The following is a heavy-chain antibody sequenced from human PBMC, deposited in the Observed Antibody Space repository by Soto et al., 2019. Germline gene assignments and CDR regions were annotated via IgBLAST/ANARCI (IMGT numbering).Heavy chain of an antibody. CDR3: ARDHQNSYDSSELGAFDI. V-gene: IGHV4-39*07. Sequence: SETLSLTCTVSGGSISSSSYYWGWIRQPPGKGLEWIGSIYYSGSTNYNPSLKSRVTISVDTSKNQFSLKLSSVTAADTAVYYCARDHQNSYDSSELGAFDIWGQGTMVTVSS. J-gene: IGHJ3*02. CDR1: GGSISSSSYY. D-gene: IGHD3-22*01. CDR2: IYYSGST.